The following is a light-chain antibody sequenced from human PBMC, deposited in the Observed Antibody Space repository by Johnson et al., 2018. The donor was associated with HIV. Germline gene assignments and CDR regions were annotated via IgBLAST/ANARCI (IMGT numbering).Light chain of an antibody. CDR3: VTWDNSLSVYV. V-gene: IGLV1-51*02. CDR1: NSNIAINY. Sequence: QSVLTQPPSVSAAPGQRVTISCSGTNSNIAINYVSWYQQLPGTAPKLLIYENNKRPSGIPDRFSGSKSGTSATLGINGLHTGDEADSYCVTWDNSLSVYVVGTGTNVTVL. CDR2: ENN. J-gene: IGLJ1*01.